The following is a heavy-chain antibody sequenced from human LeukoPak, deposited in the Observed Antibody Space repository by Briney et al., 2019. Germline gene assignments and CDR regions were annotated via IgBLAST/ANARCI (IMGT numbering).Heavy chain of an antibody. CDR1: GGSISSYY. CDR3: ARDGLTIFGVVTLAYLSFDY. Sequence: PSETLSLTCTVSGGSISSYYWSWIRQPPGKGLEWIGYIYYSGSTNYNPSLKSRVTISVDTSKNQFSLQLSSVTAADTAVYYCARDGLTIFGVVTLAYLSFDYWGQGTLVTVSS. J-gene: IGHJ4*02. CDR2: IYYSGST. D-gene: IGHD3-3*01. V-gene: IGHV4-59*01.